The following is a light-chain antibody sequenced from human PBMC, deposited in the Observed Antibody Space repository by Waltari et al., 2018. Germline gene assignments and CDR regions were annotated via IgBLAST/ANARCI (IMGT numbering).Light chain of an antibody. CDR2: TAS. V-gene: IGKV1-9*01. Sequence: DIQLTQSPSFLSASVGDRVTITCRASQGISSYLAWYQQNPGRAPKLLIYTASTLQRGVPSRFSGSGSGTEFTLTISSLQPEYFATYYCQQLNSYPYTFGQGTKLEIK. J-gene: IGKJ2*01. CDR3: QQLNSYPYT. CDR1: QGISSY.